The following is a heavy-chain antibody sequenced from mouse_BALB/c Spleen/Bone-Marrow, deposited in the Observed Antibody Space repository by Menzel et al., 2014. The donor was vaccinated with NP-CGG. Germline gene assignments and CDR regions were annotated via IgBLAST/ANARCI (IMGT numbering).Heavy chain of an antibody. CDR3: AKNYYYGYVGY. V-gene: IGHV4-1*02. D-gene: IGHD1-2*01. Sequence: ERKLVECGGGLVQPGGSLKLSCTASGFDFSRYWMTWVRPAPGIELEWIGEINPDISTITYTPSLKDKFIISRDNDKNTLYLQMSKVISEDTALYYGAKNYYYGYVGYWGQGTLVTVSA. CDR2: INPDISTI. J-gene: IGHJ3*01. CDR1: GFDFSRYW.